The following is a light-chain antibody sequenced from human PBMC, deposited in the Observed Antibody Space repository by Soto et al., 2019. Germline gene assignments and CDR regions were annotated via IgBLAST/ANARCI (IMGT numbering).Light chain of an antibody. CDR2: EVS. V-gene: IGLV2-14*01. Sequence: QSALTQPASVSGSPGQSITISCTGTSSDVGGYDYVSWYQHHPGKVPKLIISEVSNRPSGVSNRFSGSKSGNTASLTISGIQAEDAADYYCSSYTRRSNLYVFGTGTKLTVL. J-gene: IGLJ1*01. CDR3: SSYTRRSNLYV. CDR1: SSDVGGYDY.